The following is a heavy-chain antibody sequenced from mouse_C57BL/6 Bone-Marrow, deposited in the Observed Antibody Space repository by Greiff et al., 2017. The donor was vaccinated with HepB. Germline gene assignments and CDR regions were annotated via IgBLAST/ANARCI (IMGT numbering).Heavy chain of an antibody. CDR2: ISDGGSYT. Sequence: DVQLAESGGGLVKPGGSLKLSCAASGFTFSSYAMSWVRQTPEKRLEWVATISDGGSYTYYPDNVKGRFTISRDNAKNNLYLQMSHLKSEDTAMYYCARGGNWGQGTTLTVSS. CDR1: GFTFSSYA. V-gene: IGHV5-4*01. J-gene: IGHJ2*01. CDR3: ARGGN.